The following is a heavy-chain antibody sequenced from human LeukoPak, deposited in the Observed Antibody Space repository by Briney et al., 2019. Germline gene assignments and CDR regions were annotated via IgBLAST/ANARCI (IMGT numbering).Heavy chain of an antibody. CDR2: IYYSGST. V-gene: IGHV4-31*03. J-gene: IGHJ4*02. D-gene: IGHD6-19*01. CDR1: GGSISSGGYY. CDR3: ARVGSGWLVPFDY. Sequence: PSQTLSLTCTVSGGSISSGGYYWSWIRQHPGKGLEWIGYIYYSGSTYYNPSLKSRVTISVDTSKNQFSLKLSSVTAADTAVYYCARVGSGWLVPFDYWGQGALVTVSS.